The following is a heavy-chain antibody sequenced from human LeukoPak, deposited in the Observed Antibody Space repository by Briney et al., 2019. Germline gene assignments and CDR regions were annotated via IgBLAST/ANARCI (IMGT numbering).Heavy chain of an antibody. V-gene: IGHV3-48*03. D-gene: IGHD3-10*02. CDR1: GFTFSSYE. Sequence: GGSLRLSCAASGFTFSSYEMNWVRQAPGKGLEWVSYISSSGSTIYYADSVKGRFTISRDNAKNSLYLQMNSLRAEDTAVYYCAELGITMIGGVWGKGATVTISP. CDR3: AELGITMIGGV. J-gene: IGHJ6*04. CDR2: ISSSGSTI.